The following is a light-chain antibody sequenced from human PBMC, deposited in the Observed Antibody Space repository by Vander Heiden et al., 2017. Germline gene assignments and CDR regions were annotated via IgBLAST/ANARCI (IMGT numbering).Light chain of an antibody. V-gene: IGLV1-44*01. Sequence: QSVLTQPPSASGTPGQRVTTPCSGSSSTIGSNTVNWYQQLPGTAPKLLIYSNNQRPSGVPDRFSGSKSGTSASLAISGLQSEDEADYYCAAWDDSLNGPVFGGGTKLTVL. CDR3: AAWDDSLNGPV. CDR1: SSTIGSNT. CDR2: SNN. J-gene: IGLJ3*02.